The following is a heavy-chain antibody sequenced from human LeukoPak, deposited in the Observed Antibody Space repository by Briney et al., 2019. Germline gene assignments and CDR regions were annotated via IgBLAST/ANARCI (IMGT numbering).Heavy chain of an antibody. CDR3: AKGVRLWFAFYFDY. D-gene: IGHD3-10*01. Sequence: GGSLRLSCAASGFTFSNYAMTWVRQAPGKGLEWVSSISGNSANTYYADSVKGRFTVSRANSKNILYLQMNSLRVEDTAVYFCAKGVRLWFAFYFDYWGQGTLATVTS. J-gene: IGHJ4*02. CDR1: GFTFSNYA. CDR2: ISGNSANT. V-gene: IGHV3-23*01.